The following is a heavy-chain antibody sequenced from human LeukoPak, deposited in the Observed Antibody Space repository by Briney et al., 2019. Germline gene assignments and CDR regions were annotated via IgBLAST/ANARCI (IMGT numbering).Heavy chain of an antibody. D-gene: IGHD3-10*01. CDR2: ISTSSSYI. V-gene: IGHV3-21*01. Sequence: PGGSLRLSCTASGFTFSSYYMNWVRQAPGKGLEWVSSISTSSSYIYYADSVKGRFTISRDNAKNSLYLQMNSLRVEDTAVYYCAREGWAYDNLFDYWGQGTLVTVSS. CDR3: AREGWAYDNLFDY. J-gene: IGHJ4*02. CDR1: GFTFSSYY.